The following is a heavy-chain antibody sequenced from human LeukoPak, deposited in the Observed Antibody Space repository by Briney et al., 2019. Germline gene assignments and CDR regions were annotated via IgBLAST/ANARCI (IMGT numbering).Heavy chain of an antibody. D-gene: IGHD6-6*01. CDR3: ARGNDIWGSSSAFDI. CDR1: GGSFSGYY. J-gene: IGHJ3*02. CDR2: INHSGST. V-gene: IGHV4-34*01. Sequence: SETLSLTCAVYGGSFSGYYWSWIRQPPGKGLEWIGEINHSGSTYYNPSLKSRVTISVDRSKNQFSLKLSSVTAADTAVYYCARGNDIWGSSSAFDIWGQGTMVTVSS.